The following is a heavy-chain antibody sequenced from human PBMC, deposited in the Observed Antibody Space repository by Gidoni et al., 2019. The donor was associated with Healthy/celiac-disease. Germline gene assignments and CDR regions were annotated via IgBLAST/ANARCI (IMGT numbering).Heavy chain of an antibody. Sequence: QVQLVESGGGLVKPGGSLRLSCAASGFTFSDYYMSWIRQAPGKGLEWDSYIRRSGSTIYYADSGKRRFTISRDNAKNSLYLQMNSLRAEDTAVYYCARAPTVTTLCFDYWGQGTLVTVSS. CDR3: ARAPTVTTLCFDY. J-gene: IGHJ4*02. V-gene: IGHV3-11*01. CDR2: IRRSGSTI. D-gene: IGHD4-17*01. CDR1: GFTFSDYY.